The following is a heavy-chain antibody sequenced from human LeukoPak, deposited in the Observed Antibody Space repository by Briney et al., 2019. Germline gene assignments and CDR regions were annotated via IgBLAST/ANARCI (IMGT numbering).Heavy chain of an antibody. J-gene: IGHJ5*02. CDR2: INPNSGGT. CDR1: GYTFTGYY. V-gene: IGHV1-2*02. CDR3: ARYDYTVPGFVGP. D-gene: IGHD4-11*01. Sequence: GASVKVSCKASGYTFTGYYMHWVRQAPGQGLEWMGWINPNSGGTNYAQKFQGRVTMTRDTSISTAYMELSSLRSEDTAVYYCARYDYTVPGFVGPWGQGTLVTVSS.